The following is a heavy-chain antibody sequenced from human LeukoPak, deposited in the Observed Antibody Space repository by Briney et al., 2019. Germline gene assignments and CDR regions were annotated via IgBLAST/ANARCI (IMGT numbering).Heavy chain of an antibody. CDR3: ARGTAPPWNPAGDY. J-gene: IGHJ4*02. CDR1: GGSFSGYY. Sequence: SETLSLTCAVYGGSFSGYYWSWIRQPPGKGLEWIGEINHSGSTNYNPSLKSRVTISVDTSKNQFSLKLSSVTAADTAVYYCARGTAPPWNPAGDYWGQGTLVTVSS. V-gene: IGHV4-34*01. D-gene: IGHD1-1*01. CDR2: INHSGST.